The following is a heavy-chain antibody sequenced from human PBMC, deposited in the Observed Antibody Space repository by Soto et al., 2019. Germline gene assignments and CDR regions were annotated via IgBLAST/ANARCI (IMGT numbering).Heavy chain of an antibody. D-gene: IGHD3-3*01. CDR3: ATSYYNFWTCYYLSYFDY. J-gene: IGHJ4*02. Sequence: QVHLQQWGAGLLKPSETLSLTCAVYGVSFTGYYWSWIRQPPGKGLEWSGEINHSGSTNYNPSVNSRVTTSVDTYKTEFALKLSSVTASDTALYYCATSYYNFWTCYYLSYFDYWGQLTLVTVSS. CDR1: GVSFTGYY. V-gene: IGHV4-34*01. CDR2: INHSGST.